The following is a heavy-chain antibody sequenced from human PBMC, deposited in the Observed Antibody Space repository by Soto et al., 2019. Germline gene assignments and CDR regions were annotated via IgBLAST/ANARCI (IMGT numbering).Heavy chain of an antibody. CDR3: ARGYFSSGSCYLFDY. V-gene: IGHV1-46*03. Sequence: QVQLVQSGAEVKKPGASVKVSCKASGYTFTTYYMHWVRQAPGQGLEWMGIINPSGGSTNYAQKFQGRVTITRDTSTSTVYMEMSSLRSEDTAVYYCARGYFSSGSCYLFDYWGQGTLVTVSS. D-gene: IGHD2-15*01. CDR2: INPSGGST. CDR1: GYTFTTYY. J-gene: IGHJ4*02.